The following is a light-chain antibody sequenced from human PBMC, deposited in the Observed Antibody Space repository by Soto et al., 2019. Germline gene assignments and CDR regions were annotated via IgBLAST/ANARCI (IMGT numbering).Light chain of an antibody. CDR1: SSDVGGYNY. V-gene: IGLV2-11*01. J-gene: IGLJ1*01. CDR2: DVS. Sequence: QSALTQPRSVSGSPGQSVTISCTGTSSDVGGYNYVSWYQQHPGKAPKVMIYDVSERPSGVPDRFSGSKSGNMASLTISGLQAEDEADYYCCSYAGSPRYVFGTGTKVTVL. CDR3: CSYAGSPRYV.